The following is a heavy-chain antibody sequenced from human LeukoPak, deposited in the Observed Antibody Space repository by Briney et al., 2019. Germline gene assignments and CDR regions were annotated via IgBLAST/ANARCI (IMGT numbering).Heavy chain of an antibody. CDR1: GFTFSSYW. J-gene: IGHJ4*02. V-gene: IGHV3-7*01. CDR3: AVNVPPDY. Sequence: HAGGSLRLSCAASGFTFSSYWMTWVRQAPGKGLEWVANIKQDGSEMYYVDSVKGRFTISRDNAKNSLYLQMNSLRPEDTAVYYCAVNVPPDYWGQGTLVTVSS. CDR2: IKQDGSEM. D-gene: IGHD2-2*01.